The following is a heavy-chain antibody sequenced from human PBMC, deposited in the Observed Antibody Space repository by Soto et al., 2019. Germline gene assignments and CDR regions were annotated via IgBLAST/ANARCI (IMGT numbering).Heavy chain of an antibody. CDR2: IIPVFGTT. J-gene: IGHJ4*02. Sequence: QEQLAQSGPEVKKPGASVKVSCKASGDIFSSYAISWVRQAPGQGLEWLGGIIPVFGTTNYAEKLQGRVTITADESTNTAYMELSSLRSGDTAMYYCARGGSPYVWFNEFWGQGTLVTVSS. D-gene: IGHD3-16*01. CDR1: GDIFSSYA. V-gene: IGHV1-69*01. CDR3: ARGGSPYVWFNEF.